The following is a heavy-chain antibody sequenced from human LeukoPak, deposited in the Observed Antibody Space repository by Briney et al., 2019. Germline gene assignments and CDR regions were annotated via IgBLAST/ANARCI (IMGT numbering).Heavy chain of an antibody. CDR3: ATHSGGPPGTRALDY. V-gene: IGHV1-24*01. CDR1: GYTLTELS. J-gene: IGHJ4*02. CDR2: FDPEDGET. Sequence: GASVKVSCKVSGYTLTELSMHWVRQAPGKGLEWMGGFDPEDGETIYAQKFQGRVTMTEDTSTDTAYMELSSLRSEDTAVYYCATHSGGPPGTRALDYWGQGTLVTVSS. D-gene: IGHD6-19*01.